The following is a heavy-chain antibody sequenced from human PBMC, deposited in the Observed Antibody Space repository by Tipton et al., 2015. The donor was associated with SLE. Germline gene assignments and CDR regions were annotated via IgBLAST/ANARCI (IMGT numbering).Heavy chain of an antibody. J-gene: IGHJ4*02. CDR2: IYYSGST. Sequence: TLSLTCTVSGGSISSSSYYWGWFRQPPGKGLEWIGSIYYSGSTYYNPSLKSRVTISVDTSKNQFSLKLSSVTAADTAVYYCASRPYYDSSGSIDYWGQGTLVTVSS. V-gene: IGHV4-39*01. CDR3: ASRPYYDSSGSIDY. D-gene: IGHD3-22*01. CDR1: GGSISSSSYY.